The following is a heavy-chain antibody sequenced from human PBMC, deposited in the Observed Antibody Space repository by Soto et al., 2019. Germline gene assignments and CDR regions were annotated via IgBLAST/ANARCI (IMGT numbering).Heavy chain of an antibody. J-gene: IGHJ6*02. CDR2: ISYDGSNK. CDR3: AKEKVVIKGLYYYGMDV. D-gene: IGHD3-22*01. Sequence: GGSLRLSCAASGFTFSSYGMHWVRQAPGKGLEWVAVISYDGSNKYFADSVKGRFTISRDNSKNTLYLQMNSLRAEDTAVYYCAKEKVVIKGLYYYGMDVWGQGTTVTVSS. CDR1: GFTFSSYG. V-gene: IGHV3-30*18.